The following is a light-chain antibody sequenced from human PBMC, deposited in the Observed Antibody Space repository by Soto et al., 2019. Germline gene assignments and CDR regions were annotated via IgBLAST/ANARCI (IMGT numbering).Light chain of an antibody. CDR3: SSYADTNKLV. Sequence: QSALTQPPSASGSPEQSVTISCTGTSNDVGGYNYVSWYQQHPGKAPKIMIYEVSKRPSGVPDRFSGSKSGNTASLTVSGLQAEDEADYYCSSYADTNKLVFGGGTKLTVL. CDR2: EVS. J-gene: IGLJ2*01. CDR1: SNDVGGYNY. V-gene: IGLV2-8*01.